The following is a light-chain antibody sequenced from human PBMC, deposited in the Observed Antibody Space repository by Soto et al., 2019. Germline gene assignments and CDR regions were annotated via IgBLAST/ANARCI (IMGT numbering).Light chain of an antibody. CDR2: EVS. V-gene: IGLV2-14*01. Sequence: QSVLTQPASVSGSPGPSNTISCTGTSSDVGVYNYVSWYQQHPGKAPKLMIYEVSNRPSGVSNRFSGSKSGNTASLTISWLKADDEADYYCSSYTSSSTYVFGTGTQLTVL. CDR1: SSDVGVYNY. J-gene: IGLJ1*01. CDR3: SSYTSSSTYV.